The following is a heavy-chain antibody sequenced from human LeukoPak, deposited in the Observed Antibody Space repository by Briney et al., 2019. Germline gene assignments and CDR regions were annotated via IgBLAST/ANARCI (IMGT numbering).Heavy chain of an antibody. D-gene: IGHD6-6*01. CDR1: GYTFTGYY. Sequence: ASVKVSCKASGYTFTGYYMHWVRQAPGQGLEWMGWINPNSGGTNYAQKFQGRVTMTRDTSISTAYMELSRPRSDDTAVYYCAREPIAARTFDYWGRGPLVTVSS. CDR2: INPNSGGT. J-gene: IGHJ4*02. CDR3: AREPIAARTFDY. V-gene: IGHV1-2*02.